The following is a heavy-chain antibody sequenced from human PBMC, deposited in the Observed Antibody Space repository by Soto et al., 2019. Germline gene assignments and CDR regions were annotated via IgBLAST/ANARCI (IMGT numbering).Heavy chain of an antibody. V-gene: IGHV4-34*01. J-gene: IGHJ3*02. Sequence: QVQLQQWGAGLLKPSETLSLTCAVYGGFVSSGSYYWSWIRQPPGKGLEWIGEMSHSGGTHFNTSLKSRGTISVDTSKNQFSLKMSSVTAADTALYYCARVERGTATTVVDAFDIWGPGTMVTVSS. CDR2: MSHSGGT. CDR3: ARVERGTATTVVDAFDI. CDR1: GGFVSSGSYY. D-gene: IGHD1-1*01.